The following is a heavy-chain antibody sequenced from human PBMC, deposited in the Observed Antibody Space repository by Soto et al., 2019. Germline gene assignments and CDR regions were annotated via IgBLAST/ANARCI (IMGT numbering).Heavy chain of an antibody. V-gene: IGHV2-5*02. CDR2: IYWDDDK. D-gene: IGHD2-2*01. J-gene: IGHJ4*02. CDR1: GFSLSTSGVG. CDR3: AHRRYIGYCSSTSCPYYFDY. Sequence: QITLKESGPPLVKPTQTLTLTCTFSGFSLSTSGVGVGWIRQPPGKALEWLALIYWDDDKRYSPSLKSRLTITKDTSKNQVVLTMTNMDPVDTATYYCAHRRYIGYCSSTSCPYYFDYWGQGTLVTVSS.